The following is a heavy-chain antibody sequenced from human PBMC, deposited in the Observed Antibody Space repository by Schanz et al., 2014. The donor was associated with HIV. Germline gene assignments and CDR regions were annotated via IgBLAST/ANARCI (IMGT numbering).Heavy chain of an antibody. Sequence: QVQLVESGGGVVQPGRSLRLSCAVSGFTFSTSGMHWVRQVPARGLEWVAMIWYDGSNKFYADSVKGRFTISRDNSKNTLFLQMNSLRAEDTAVYYCARALGRFRLYHLDYWGQGTLVTVSS. CDR3: ARALGRFRLYHLDY. CDR1: GFTFSTSG. V-gene: IGHV3-33*01. CDR2: IWYDGSNK. D-gene: IGHD3-16*01. J-gene: IGHJ4*02.